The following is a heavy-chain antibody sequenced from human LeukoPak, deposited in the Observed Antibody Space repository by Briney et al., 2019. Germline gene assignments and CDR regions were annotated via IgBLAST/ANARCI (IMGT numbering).Heavy chain of an antibody. J-gene: IGHJ6*04. CDR2: INTIGNKI. CDR1: EFSVSTYG. CDR3: AKVWCSSTSCHGGAMMDV. D-gene: IGHD2-2*01. V-gene: IGHV3-23*05. Sequence: GGSLRLSCSASEFSVSTYGMNWVRQAPGSGLEWVSSINTIGNKIYYGDSVKGRFTISGDNSKNTVYLQMNSLRAEDTAVYHCAKVWCSSTSCHGGAMMDVWGKGTTVTVSS.